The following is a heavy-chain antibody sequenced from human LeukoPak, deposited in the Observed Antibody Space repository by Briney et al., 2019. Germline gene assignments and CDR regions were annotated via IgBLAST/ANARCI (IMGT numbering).Heavy chain of an antibody. CDR3: AKVSYDSSGSYFSLDY. CDR1: GFTFDDYA. Sequence: GGSLRLSCAASGFTFDDYAMHWVWQAPGKGLEWVSGISWNSVDIGYGDSVKGRFTISRDNAKNSLFLQMNSLRADDTALYYCAKVSYDSSGSYFSLDYWGQGTLVTVSS. V-gene: IGHV3-9*01. D-gene: IGHD3-22*01. J-gene: IGHJ4*02. CDR2: ISWNSVDI.